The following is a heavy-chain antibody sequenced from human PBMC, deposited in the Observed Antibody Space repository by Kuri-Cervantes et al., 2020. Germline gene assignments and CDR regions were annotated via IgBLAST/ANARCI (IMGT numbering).Heavy chain of an antibody. J-gene: IGHJ6*03. D-gene: IGHD2-2*01. CDR1: GGSFSGYY. CDR2: INHSGST. CDR3: ARGLCSSTSYYMGV. V-gene: IGHV4-34*01. Sequence: SETLSLTCAVYGGSFSGYYWSWIRQPPGKGLEWIGEINHSGSTNYNPSLKSRVTISVDASKNQFSLKLSSVTAADTAVYYCARGLCSSTSYYMGVWGKGTTVTVSS.